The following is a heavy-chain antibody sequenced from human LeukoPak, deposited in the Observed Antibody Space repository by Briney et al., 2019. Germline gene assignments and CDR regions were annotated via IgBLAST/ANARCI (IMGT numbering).Heavy chain of an antibody. CDR2: IKADGTTT. Sequence: GGSLRLSCAASGFSFSNYWMQWVRQVPGKGLVWVSRIKADGTTTTYADSVEGRFTISRDNAKNTLYLEMNSLRAEDTAVYYCARDAGSTSATYYYYGMDVWGQGTTVTVSS. CDR3: ARDAGSTSATYYYYGMDV. D-gene: IGHD2-2*01. J-gene: IGHJ6*02. CDR1: GFSFSNYW. V-gene: IGHV3-74*03.